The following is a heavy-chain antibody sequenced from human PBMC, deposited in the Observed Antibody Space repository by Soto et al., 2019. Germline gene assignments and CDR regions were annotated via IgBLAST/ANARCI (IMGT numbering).Heavy chain of an antibody. Sequence: GGSLRLSCAASGFTLSNAWVSWVRQAPGKGLEWVGRIKNKMEGGTTDYAAPVKGRFTISRGDSKNMLYLQMNSLITDDTAVYYCAPTWNFDYCGQGPMVTVYS. CDR3: APTWNFDY. D-gene: IGHD1-26*01. CDR2: IKNKMEGGTT. CDR1: GFTLSNAW. J-gene: IGHJ4*02. V-gene: IGHV3-15*01.